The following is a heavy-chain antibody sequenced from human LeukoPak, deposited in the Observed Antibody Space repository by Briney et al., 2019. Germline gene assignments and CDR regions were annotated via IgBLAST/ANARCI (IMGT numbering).Heavy chain of an antibody. CDR2: IYYGGST. V-gene: IGHV4-38-2*02. CDR3: ARAYSYGYAGFDY. D-gene: IGHD5-18*01. J-gene: IGHJ4*02. CDR1: GYSISSGYY. Sequence: SETLSLTCTVSGYSISSGYYWGWIRQPPGKGLEWIGSIYYGGSTYYNPSLKSRVTISVDTSKNQFSLKLSSVTAADTAVYYCARAYSYGYAGFDYWGQGTLVTVSS.